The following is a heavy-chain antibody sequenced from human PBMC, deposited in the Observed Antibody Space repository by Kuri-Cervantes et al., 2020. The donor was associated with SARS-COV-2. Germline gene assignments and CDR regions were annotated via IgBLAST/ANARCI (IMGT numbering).Heavy chain of an antibody. Sequence: LRLSCTVSGGSINSGDYYWSWIRQPAGKGLEWIGRIYSSGSTNHNPSLRSRVTISIDTSKTQFSLKLSSVTAADTAVYFCARGRYTGTYYSADYFDYWGHGTQVTVSS. CDR3: ARGRYTGTYYSADYFDY. CDR2: IYSSGST. CDR1: GGSINSGDYY. D-gene: IGHD1-26*01. J-gene: IGHJ4*01. V-gene: IGHV4-61*02.